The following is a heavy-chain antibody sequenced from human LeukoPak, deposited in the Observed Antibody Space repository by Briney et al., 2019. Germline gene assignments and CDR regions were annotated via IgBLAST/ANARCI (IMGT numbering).Heavy chain of an antibody. CDR2: ICASGTT. V-gene: IGHV4-4*07. CDR1: GASIGSYC. D-gene: IGHD1-26*01. CDR3: ARGGGSYKFDY. J-gene: IGHJ4*02. Sequence: SETLSLTGTVSGASIGSYCWSWVRQPAGTGLEWLGRICASGTTIYSPSLKSRVTMSVDTSKNQLSLKLSSVTAADTAVYYCARGGGSYKFDYWGQGSLVTVSS.